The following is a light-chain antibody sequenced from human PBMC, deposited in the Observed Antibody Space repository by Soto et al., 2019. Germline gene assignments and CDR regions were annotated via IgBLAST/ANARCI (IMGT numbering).Light chain of an antibody. CDR2: YVS. CDR3: SSKTRRSPVV. J-gene: IGLJ2*01. V-gene: IGLV2-14*03. Sequence: QSVLTQPASVSGSPGQSITISCTGTSSDVGAYNYVSWYQQHPGKAPKLIIYYVSNRPSGVSNRFSGSKSGNTASLTISGLQVETGADYNCSSKTRRSPVVFGGGTKVPV. CDR1: SSDVGAYNY.